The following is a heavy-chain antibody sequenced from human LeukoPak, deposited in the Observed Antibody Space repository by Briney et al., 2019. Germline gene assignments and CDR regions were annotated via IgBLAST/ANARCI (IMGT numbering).Heavy chain of an antibody. Sequence: GGSLRLSCAASGFTFGGSAMHWVRQASGKGLEWVGRIRSKANSYATTYAASVKGKFTISRDDSKNTAYLQMNSLKTEDTAVYYCTRRGVGATGFDYWGQGTLVTVSS. J-gene: IGHJ4*02. V-gene: IGHV3-73*01. CDR3: TRRGVGATGFDY. CDR1: GFTFGGSA. D-gene: IGHD1-26*01. CDR2: IRSKANSYAT.